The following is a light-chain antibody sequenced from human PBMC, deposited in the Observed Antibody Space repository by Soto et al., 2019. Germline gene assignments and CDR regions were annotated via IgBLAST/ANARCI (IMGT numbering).Light chain of an antibody. CDR2: GAS. V-gene: IGKV3-15*01. J-gene: IGKJ4*01. CDR3: QQYNNWPPIT. Sequence: EIVLTQSPGTLSLSPGERATLSCRASQSVSSSYVAWYQQKPGQAPRLLIYGASTRATGIPARFSGSGSGTEFTLTISSLQSEDFAVYYCQQYNNWPPITFGGGTKVDIK. CDR1: QSVSSS.